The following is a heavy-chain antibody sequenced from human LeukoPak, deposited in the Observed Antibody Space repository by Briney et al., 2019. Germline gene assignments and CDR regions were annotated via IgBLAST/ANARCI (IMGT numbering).Heavy chain of an antibody. D-gene: IGHD5-24*01. Sequence: GGSLRLSCSASRFTFSNYAMHWVRQAPGKGLEYVSAISSNGTSTYYADSVKGRFTISRDNSKNTLYLQMSSMRPEDTAVYYCVRPSLDGYDLYYWGQGTLVTVSS. CDR1: RFTFSNYA. J-gene: IGHJ4*02. V-gene: IGHV3-64D*06. CDR3: VRPSLDGYDLYY. CDR2: ISSNGTST.